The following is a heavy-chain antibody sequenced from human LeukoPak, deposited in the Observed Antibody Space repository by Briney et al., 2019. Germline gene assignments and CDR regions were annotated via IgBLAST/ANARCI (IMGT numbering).Heavy chain of an antibody. J-gene: IGHJ3*02. Sequence: INWVXQATGQGLEWMGWMNPNSGNTGYAQKFRGRVTMTRNTSISTAYMELSSLRSEDTAVYYCARGANFAFDIWGQGTMVTVSS. CDR2: MNPNSGNT. CDR3: ARGANFAFDI. V-gene: IGHV1-8*01.